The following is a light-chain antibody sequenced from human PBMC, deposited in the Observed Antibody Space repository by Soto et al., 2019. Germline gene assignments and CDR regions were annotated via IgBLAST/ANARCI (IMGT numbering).Light chain of an antibody. J-gene: IGLJ3*02. CDR1: SDDIGVYNY. CDR3: SSYKSDSTLV. V-gene: IGLV2-14*01. CDR2: DVD. Sequence: QSALAQPASVSGSPGQSITISCTGTSDDIGVYNYVSWYQHHPGKGPKLIIFDVDNRPSGVSDRFFGSKSGNTASLTISGLQPEDEAHYNCSSYKSDSTLVFGGGTKVTVL.